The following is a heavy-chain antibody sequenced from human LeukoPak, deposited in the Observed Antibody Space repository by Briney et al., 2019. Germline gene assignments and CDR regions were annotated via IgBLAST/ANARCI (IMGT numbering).Heavy chain of an antibody. CDR1: GFSFNNYG. J-gene: IGHJ5*02. V-gene: IGHV3-64*01. Sequence: GGSLRLSCTASGFSFNNYGIHWVRQAPGKGLEYVSGIDNGGGITYYGNSVKGRFTISRDDSRITVHLQMDSLRAEDMAVYFCARAESANPRGGWFDPWGQGTLVTVSS. CDR3: ARAESANPRGGWFDP. CDR2: IDNGGGIT.